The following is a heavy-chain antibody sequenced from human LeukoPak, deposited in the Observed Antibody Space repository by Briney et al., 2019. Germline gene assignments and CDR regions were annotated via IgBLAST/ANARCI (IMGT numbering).Heavy chain of an antibody. D-gene: IGHD3-3*01. V-gene: IGHV3-23*01. Sequence: GGSLRLSCAASGFTFSSYGMHWVRQAPGKGLEWVSAISGSGGSTYYADSVKGRFTISRDNSKNTLYLQMNSLRAEDTAVYYCAKDEYYDFWSGYSHSFDYWGQGTLVTVSS. J-gene: IGHJ4*02. CDR1: GFTFSSYG. CDR3: AKDEYYDFWSGYSHSFDY. CDR2: ISGSGGST.